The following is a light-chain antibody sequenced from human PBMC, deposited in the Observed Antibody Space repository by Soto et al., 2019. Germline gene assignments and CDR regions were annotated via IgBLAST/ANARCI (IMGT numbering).Light chain of an antibody. CDR1: SRDIGGYDF. V-gene: IGLV2-8*01. CDR2: DVI. CDR3: SSYGGSNNLL. Sequence: HSVLTQPPSASGSPGQSVTISCTGTSRDIGGYDFVSWYQQHPGKAPKLLIYDVIKRPSGVPDRFSGSKSGNTASLTVSGLQTDDEADYYCSSYGGSNNLLFGGGTQLTVL. J-gene: IGLJ2*01.